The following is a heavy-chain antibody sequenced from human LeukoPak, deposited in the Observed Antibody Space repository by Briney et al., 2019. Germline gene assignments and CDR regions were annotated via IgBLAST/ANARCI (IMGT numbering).Heavy chain of an antibody. J-gene: IGHJ4*02. CDR1: GFTVSSNY. Sequence: GGSLRLSCAASGFTVSSNYMSWVRRAPVKGLEWVSVIYSGGSTYYADSVKGRFTISRDNSKNTLYLQMNSLRAEDTAVYYCARGGATTLPRYFDYWGQGTLVTVPS. CDR3: ARGGATTLPRYFDY. D-gene: IGHD1-26*01. V-gene: IGHV3-66*01. CDR2: IYSGGST.